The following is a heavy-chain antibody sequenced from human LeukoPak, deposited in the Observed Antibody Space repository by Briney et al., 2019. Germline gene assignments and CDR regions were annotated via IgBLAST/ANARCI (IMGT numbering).Heavy chain of an antibody. Sequence: GGSLRLSCAASGFTFSSYAMSWVRQAPGKGLKWASAISGSGGSTYYADSVKGRFTISRDNSKNTLYLQMNSLRAEDTAVYYCAKGGSPKVNWYFDLWGRGTLVTVSS. D-gene: IGHD6-13*01. CDR2: ISGSGGST. V-gene: IGHV3-23*01. J-gene: IGHJ2*01. CDR1: GFTFSSYA. CDR3: AKGGSPKVNWYFDL.